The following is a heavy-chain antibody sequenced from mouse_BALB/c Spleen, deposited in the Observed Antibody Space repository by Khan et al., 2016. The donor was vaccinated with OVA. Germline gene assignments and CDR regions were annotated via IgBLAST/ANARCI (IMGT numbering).Heavy chain of an antibody. CDR3: ANGLAAYYRNNGCAIEY. Sequence: QIQLVQSGPELKKPGETVRISCKASGYTFTTAGIQWVQKMPGKGLKWIGWINTYSGVPKYAEDFKGRFAFSLETSVNTAYLQITNLKNEDTATYVCANGLAAYYRNNGCAIEYWGQGTSVTVSS. V-gene: IGHV9-4*02. D-gene: IGHD2-5*01. J-gene: IGHJ4*01. CDR2: INTYSGVP. CDR1: GYTFTTAG.